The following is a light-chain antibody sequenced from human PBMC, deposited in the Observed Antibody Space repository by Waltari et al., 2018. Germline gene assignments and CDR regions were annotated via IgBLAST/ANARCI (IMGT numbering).Light chain of an antibody. CDR2: DTS. CDR1: QSVTNY. J-gene: IGKJ4*01. Sequence: DIVLTQSPAILSLSPGERASLSCRASQSVTNYLAWSQQKPGQAPRLLIYDTSNRATRIPARFSGSGFGTDFTLTISSLEPEDFAIYYCQQRRDWPLTFGGGTKVEIK. CDR3: QQRRDWPLT. V-gene: IGKV3-11*01.